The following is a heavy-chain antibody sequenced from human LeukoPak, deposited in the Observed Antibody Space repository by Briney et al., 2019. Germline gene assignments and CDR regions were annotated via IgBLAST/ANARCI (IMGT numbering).Heavy chain of an antibody. CDR1: GGSISSYY. Sequence: PSETLSLTCTVSGGSISSYYWSWIRQPAGKGLEWMGRIYTSGSTNYNPSLKSRVTMSVDTSKNQFSLKLSSVTAADTAVYYCARDSAYYDILTGYPGEYYFDYWGQGTLVTVSS. D-gene: IGHD3-9*01. V-gene: IGHV4-4*07. CDR2: IYTSGST. J-gene: IGHJ4*02. CDR3: ARDSAYYDILTGYPGEYYFDY.